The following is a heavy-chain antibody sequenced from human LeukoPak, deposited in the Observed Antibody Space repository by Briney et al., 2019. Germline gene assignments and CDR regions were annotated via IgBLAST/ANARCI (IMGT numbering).Heavy chain of an antibody. D-gene: IGHD6-13*01. V-gene: IGHV4-39*01. Sequence: SETLSLTCTVPGGSISSSSYYWGWIRQPPGKGLEWIGSIYYSGSTYYNPSLKSRVTISVDTSKNQFSLELSSVTAADTAVYYCARHRYSSSWYFDYWGQGTLVTVSS. J-gene: IGHJ4*02. CDR1: GGSISSSSYY. CDR3: ARHRYSSSWYFDY. CDR2: IYYSGST.